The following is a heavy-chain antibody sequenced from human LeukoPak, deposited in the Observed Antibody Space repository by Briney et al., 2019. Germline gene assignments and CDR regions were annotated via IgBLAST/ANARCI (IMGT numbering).Heavy chain of an antibody. CDR2: IYYSGST. D-gene: IGHD6-19*01. CDR1: GDSISSYY. V-gene: IGHV4-59*01. Sequence: SETLSLTCTVSGDSISSYYWSWIRQPPGKGLEWIGYIYYSGSTNYNPSLKSRVTISVDTSKNQFSLKLGSVTAADTAVYYCARGSGWYNYWGQGTLVTVSS. J-gene: IGHJ4*02. CDR3: ARGSGWYNY.